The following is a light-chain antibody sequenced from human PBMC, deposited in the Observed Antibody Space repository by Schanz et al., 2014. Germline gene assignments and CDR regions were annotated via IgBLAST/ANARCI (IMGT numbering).Light chain of an antibody. V-gene: IGLV2-14*01. CDR3: SSYTSSNTVV. J-gene: IGLJ3*02. CDR2: DVS. CDR1: SSDVGGYDY. Sequence: QSAVTQPPSASGSPGQSVTISCTGTSSDVGGYDYVSWYQQHPGKAPKLMIFDVSNRPSGVSNRFSGSKSGNTASLTISGLQAEDEADYYCSSYTSSNTVVFGGGTKLTVL.